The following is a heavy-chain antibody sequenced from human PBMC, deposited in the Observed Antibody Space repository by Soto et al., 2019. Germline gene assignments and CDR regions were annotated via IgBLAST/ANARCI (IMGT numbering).Heavy chain of an antibody. J-gene: IGHJ6*02. D-gene: IGHD3-22*01. Sequence: QVQLVQSGGEVKKPGASVKVSCKASGYTFSSYGINWVRQAPGQGLEWLGWISPYDGNTKYAQILQGRVSMTTDTSTKTAYMAVRSLRSDDTAVYYCARGGYYDSSGSRNYPYYGMNVWGQGTTVTVSS. CDR1: GYTFSSYG. V-gene: IGHV1-18*01. CDR3: ARGGYYDSSGSRNYPYYGMNV. CDR2: ISPYDGNT.